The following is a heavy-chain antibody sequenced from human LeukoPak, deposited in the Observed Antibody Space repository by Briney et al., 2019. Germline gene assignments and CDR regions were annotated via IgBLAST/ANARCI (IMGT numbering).Heavy chain of an antibody. CDR1: GYTFTSYD. V-gene: IGHV1-8*01. J-gene: IGHJ4*02. Sequence: ASVKVSCKASGYTFTSYDINWVRQATGQGLEWMGWMNPNSGNTGYAQKFQGRVTMTRNTSISTAYMELSGLRSEDTAVYYCARGSIAAAGTGARWGQGTLVTVSS. D-gene: IGHD6-13*01. CDR3: ARGSIAAAGTGAR. CDR2: MNPNSGNT.